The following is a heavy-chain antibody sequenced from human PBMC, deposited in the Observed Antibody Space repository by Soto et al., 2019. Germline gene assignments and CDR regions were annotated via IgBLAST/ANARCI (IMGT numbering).Heavy chain of an antibody. Sequence: GGSLRLSCAASGFTFSSYAMSWVRQAPGQGLEWVSAISPSGANTYYADSVKGRFIISRDDSKNTLFLQMNSLRAEDTAVYYCATAKLLLPWLFDYWGQGTLVTVSS. CDR3: ATAKLLLPWLFDY. J-gene: IGHJ4*02. D-gene: IGHD2-15*01. CDR2: ISPSGANT. V-gene: IGHV3-23*01. CDR1: GFTFSSYA.